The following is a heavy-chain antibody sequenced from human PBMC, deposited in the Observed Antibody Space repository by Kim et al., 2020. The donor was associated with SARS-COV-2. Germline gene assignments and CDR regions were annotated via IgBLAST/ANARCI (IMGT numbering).Heavy chain of an antibody. V-gene: IGHV4-39*07. D-gene: IGHD6-19*01. J-gene: IGHJ6*02. Sequence: SETLSLTCTVSGGSISSSSYYWGWIRQPPGKGLEWIGSIYYSGSTYYNPSLKSRVTISVDTSKNQFSLKLSSVTAADTAVYYCARDPLLGGWLVLDYYYYYGMDVWGQGTTVTVSS. CDR3: ARDPLLGGWLVLDYYYYYGMDV. CDR1: GGSISSSSYY. CDR2: IYYSGST.